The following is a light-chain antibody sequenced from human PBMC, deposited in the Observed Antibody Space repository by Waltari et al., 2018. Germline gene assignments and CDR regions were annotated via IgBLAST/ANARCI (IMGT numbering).Light chain of an antibody. CDR3: QQSYSSPRT. Sequence: DIHMTQSPSSLAASVGDRVTITCRASQSISIYLTWYQQKPGKAPNLLIYAASSFQIGVPSRFSGSGSGTDFTLTVSSLQPEDFATDYCQQSYSSPRTFGQGTKVEIK. V-gene: IGKV1-39*01. CDR1: QSISIY. CDR2: AAS. J-gene: IGKJ1*01.